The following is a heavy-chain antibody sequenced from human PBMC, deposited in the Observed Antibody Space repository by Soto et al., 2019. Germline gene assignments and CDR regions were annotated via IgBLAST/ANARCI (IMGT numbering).Heavy chain of an antibody. CDR1: GGSFSGYY. D-gene: IGHD6-13*01. V-gene: IGHV4-34*01. Sequence: QVQLQQWGAGLLKPSETLSLTCAVYGGSFSGYYWSWIRQPPGKGLEWSGEINHSGSTNYNPSLKSRVTISVDTSKNQFSLKLSSVTAADTAVYYCARRGVAAAGTSVVHKTYYYYGMDVWGQGTTVTVSS. CDR3: ARRGVAAAGTSVVHKTYYYYGMDV. CDR2: INHSGST. J-gene: IGHJ6*02.